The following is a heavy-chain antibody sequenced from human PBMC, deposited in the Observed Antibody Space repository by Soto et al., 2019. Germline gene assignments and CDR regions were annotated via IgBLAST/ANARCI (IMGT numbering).Heavy chain of an antibody. CDR2: ISWDGGST. V-gene: IGHV3-43*01. J-gene: IGHJ6*02. Sequence: AGSLRHSCAAAGFVYDDYTMHWVRQAPGKGLEWVPLISWDGGSTYYADSVKGRFTISRDNSKNSLYLQMNSLRTEDTALYYCAKDIFSSSYYYGMGVWGQGTTVTVSS. CDR3: AKDIFSSSYYYGMGV. CDR1: GFVYDDYT. D-gene: IGHD6-13*01.